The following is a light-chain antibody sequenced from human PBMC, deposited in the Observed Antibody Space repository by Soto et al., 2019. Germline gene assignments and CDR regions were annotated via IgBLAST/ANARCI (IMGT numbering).Light chain of an antibody. J-gene: IGLJ1*01. CDR2: DVY. CDR3: CSYEGTYSYV. Sequence: QSALAQPRSVSGSPGQSVTISCTGTSSDVGAYNYVSWYQQHPGKAPKFMMFDVYKRPSGVPDRFSGSKSGKTASLTISGLQAEDEADYYCCSYEGTYSYVSGTETKVTV. V-gene: IGLV2-11*01. CDR1: SSDVGAYNY.